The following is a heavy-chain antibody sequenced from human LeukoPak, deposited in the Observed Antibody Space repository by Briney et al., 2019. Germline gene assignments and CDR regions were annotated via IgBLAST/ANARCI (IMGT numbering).Heavy chain of an antibody. CDR2: INHSGST. CDR3: ARVAAAGTRNFDY. V-gene: IGHV4-34*01. Sequence: SETLSLTCAVYGGSFSGYYWSWIRQPPGKGLEWIGEINHSGSTNYNPSLKSRVTISVDTSKNQFSLKLSSVTAADTDVYYCARVAAAGTRNFDYWGQGTLVTVSS. J-gene: IGHJ4*02. D-gene: IGHD6-13*01. CDR1: GGSFSGYY.